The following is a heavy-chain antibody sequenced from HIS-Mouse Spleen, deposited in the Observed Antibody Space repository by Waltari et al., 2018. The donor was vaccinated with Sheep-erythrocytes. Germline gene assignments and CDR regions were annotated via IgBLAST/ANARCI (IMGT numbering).Heavy chain of an antibody. D-gene: IGHD7-27*01. V-gene: IGHV3-11*01. CDR3: ASFLTGDHLQGDY. CDR2: NSSSGSTR. CDR1: GFTFSDYY. Sequence: QVQLVESGGGLVKPGGSLRLSCAASGFTFSDYYLSWIRRAPGKGMELVSYNSSSGSTRYYADSVKGRVTISRDNAKNSLYLQMNSLRAEDTAVYYCASFLTGDHLQGDYWGQGTLVTVSS. J-gene: IGHJ4*02.